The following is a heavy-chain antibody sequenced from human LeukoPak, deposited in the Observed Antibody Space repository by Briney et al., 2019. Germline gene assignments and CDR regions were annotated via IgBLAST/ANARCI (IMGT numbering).Heavy chain of an antibody. V-gene: IGHV3-21*01. CDR2: ISSSSSYI. Sequence: GGSLRLSCAASGFTLSSYSMNWVRQAPGKGLEWVSSISSSSSYIYYADSVKGRFTISRDNAKNSVYLQMNSLRAEDTAVYYCARDALYYYGSGYMDVWGKGTTVTISS. CDR1: GFTLSSYS. J-gene: IGHJ6*03. D-gene: IGHD3-10*01. CDR3: ARDALYYYGSGYMDV.